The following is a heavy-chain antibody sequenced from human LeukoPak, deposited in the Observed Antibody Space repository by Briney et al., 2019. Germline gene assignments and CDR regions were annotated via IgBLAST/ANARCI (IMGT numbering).Heavy chain of an antibody. D-gene: IGHD4-17*01. V-gene: IGHV3-15*01. CDR2: IKRKTDGGTT. Sequence: TGGSLRLSCAASGFTFSNAWMIWVRQAPGKGLEWVGRIKRKTDGGTTDYAAPVKGRFTISRDDSKNTLFLQMNSLKTEDTAVYYCTTGPYGDYYFDYWGQGTLVTVSS. CDR1: GFTFSNAW. CDR3: TTGPYGDYYFDY. J-gene: IGHJ4*02.